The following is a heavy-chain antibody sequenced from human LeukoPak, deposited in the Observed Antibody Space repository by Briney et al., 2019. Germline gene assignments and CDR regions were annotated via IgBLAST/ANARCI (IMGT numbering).Heavy chain of an antibody. V-gene: IGHV3-43*02. D-gene: IGHD6-19*01. CDR3: AKVRSVAGTLDFFDS. J-gene: IGHJ4*02. CDR1: GFTFGDHA. Sequence: GGSLRLSCAASGFTFGDHAMHWVRQAPGKGLEWVSLITGNGGSTYYADSVKGRFAISRDNRKNSLYLQMNSLRTEDTALYYCAKVRSVAGTLDFFDSWGQVTLVTVSS. CDR2: ITGNGGST.